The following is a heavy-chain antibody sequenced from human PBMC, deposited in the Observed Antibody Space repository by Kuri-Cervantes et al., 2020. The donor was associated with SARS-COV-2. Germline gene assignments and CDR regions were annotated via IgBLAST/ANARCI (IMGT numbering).Heavy chain of an antibody. D-gene: IGHD1-26*01. J-gene: IGHJ6*03. CDR3: ARDGRPPYYYYYMDV. CDR1: GGSISSGSYY. V-gene: IGHV4-61*09. Sequence: LRLSCTVSGGSISSGSYYWSWIRQPAGKGLEWIGHIYTSGSTNYNPSLKSRVTISVDTSKNQFSLKLSSVTAADTAVYYCARDGRPPYYYYYMDVWGKGTTVTVSS. CDR2: IYTSGST.